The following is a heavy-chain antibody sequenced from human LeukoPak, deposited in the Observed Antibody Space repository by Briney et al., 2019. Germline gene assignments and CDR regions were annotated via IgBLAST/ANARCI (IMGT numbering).Heavy chain of an antibody. Sequence: SETLSLTCAVYGGSFSGYYWSWIRQPPGKGLEWIGEINHSGSTNYNPSLKSRVTISVDTSKNQFSLKLSSVTAADAAVYYCARDIAKGSWYGDYYFDYWGQGTLVTVSS. CDR1: GGSFSGYY. J-gene: IGHJ4*02. D-gene: IGHD6-13*01. CDR2: INHSGST. V-gene: IGHV4-34*01. CDR3: ARDIAKGSWYGDYYFDY.